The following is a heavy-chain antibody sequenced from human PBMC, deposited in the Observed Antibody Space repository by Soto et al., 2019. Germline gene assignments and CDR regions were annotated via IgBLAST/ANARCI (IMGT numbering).Heavy chain of an antibody. D-gene: IGHD6-19*01. J-gene: IGHJ4*02. CDR2: INHSGST. Sequence: QVQLQQWGAGLLRPSETLSLTCDVYGGSFSGFFWTWIRQPPGKGLEWIGEINHSGSTNYNPSLKSRVTISMDMSENQISLRLTSVTAADTAVYYCVRGQWLPRGEYWGQGTLVTVSS. CDR1: GGSFSGFF. V-gene: IGHV4-34*01. CDR3: VRGQWLPRGEY.